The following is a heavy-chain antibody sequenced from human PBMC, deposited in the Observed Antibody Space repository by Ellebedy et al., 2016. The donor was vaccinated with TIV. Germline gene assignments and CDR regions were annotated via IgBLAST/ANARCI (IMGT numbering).Heavy chain of an antibody. CDR2: ISGSGISP. CDR3: AKFASGPPYDAFHI. V-gene: IGHV3-23*01. CDR1: GFTFSSYA. D-gene: IGHD3-3*01. Sequence: PGGSLRLSCAASGFTFSSYAMSWVRQAPGKGLEWVSAISGSGISPYYADSVKGRFTISRDTSKNTLYLQMNSLRAEDTAVYYCAKFASGPPYDAFHIWGQGTMVTVSA. J-gene: IGHJ3*02.